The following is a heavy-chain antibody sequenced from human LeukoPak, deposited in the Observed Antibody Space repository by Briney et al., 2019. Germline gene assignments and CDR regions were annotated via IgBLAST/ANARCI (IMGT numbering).Heavy chain of an antibody. V-gene: IGHV4-31*03. CDR2: IYYSGST. CDR1: GGSISSGGYY. J-gene: IGHJ4*02. D-gene: IGHD1-1*01. Sequence: PSQTLSLTCTVSGGSISSGGYYWSWIRQHPGKGLEWIGYIYYSGSTYYNPSLKSRVTIPVDTSKNQFSLKLSSVTAADTAVYYCARERNGEAFDYWGQGTLVTVSS. CDR3: ARERNGEAFDY.